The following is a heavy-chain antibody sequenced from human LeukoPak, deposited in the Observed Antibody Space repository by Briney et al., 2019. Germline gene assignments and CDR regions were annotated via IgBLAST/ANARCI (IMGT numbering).Heavy chain of an antibody. D-gene: IGHD4-17*01. CDR1: GFTFSNAW. J-gene: IGHJ4*02. CDR3: AKDHGYGDNTPFHY. V-gene: IGHV3-15*01. CDR2: IKSKTDGGTT. Sequence: GGSLRLSCAASGFTFSNAWMSWVRQAPGKGLEWVGRIKSKTDGGTTDYAAPVKGRFTISRDNSKNTLYLQMNSLRAEDTAVYYCAKDHGYGDNTPFHYWGQGTLVTVSP.